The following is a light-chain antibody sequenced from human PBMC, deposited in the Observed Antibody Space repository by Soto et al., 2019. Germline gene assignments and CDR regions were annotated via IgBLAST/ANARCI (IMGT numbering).Light chain of an antibody. CDR2: AAS. V-gene: IGKV1-39*01. CDR1: QSISIF. J-gene: IGKJ1*01. Sequence: DIQMTQSPSSLSASVGDRVTITCRASQSISIFLNWYQQKPGKAPKLLIYAASTLQSGVPSRFSGSGSGTDFTLTISSLQPEDFATYYCHQTDSMPETFGQGTKVEIK. CDR3: HQTDSMPET.